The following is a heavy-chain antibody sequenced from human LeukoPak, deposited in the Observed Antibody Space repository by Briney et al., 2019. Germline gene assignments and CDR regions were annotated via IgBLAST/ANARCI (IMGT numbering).Heavy chain of an antibody. V-gene: IGHV3-7*01. CDR1: GFTFGTYW. Sequence: GGSLRLSCAASGFTFGTYWMNWVRQAPGRGLEWVANIKPDGSHIHYVDSVKGRFTISRDNAKNSLYLQIISLRAEDTAIYYCATDASGDSYADYWGQGTRVTVSS. D-gene: IGHD5-18*01. CDR2: IKPDGSHI. CDR3: ATDASGDSYADY. J-gene: IGHJ4*02.